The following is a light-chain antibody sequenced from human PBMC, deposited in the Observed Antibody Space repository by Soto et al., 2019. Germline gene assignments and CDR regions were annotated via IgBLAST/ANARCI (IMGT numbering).Light chain of an antibody. CDR1: SSDIGGYNY. J-gene: IGLJ2*01. CDR3: SSYKSNRDVL. V-gene: IGLV2-14*03. Sequence: QSVLAQPASVSGSPGQSITISCTGTSSDIGGYNYVSWYQQHPDKAPKLIISDVSNRPSGVSNRFSGSKSGNTASLTISGLQAEDEADYYCSSYKSNRDVLFGGGTKLTVL. CDR2: DVS.